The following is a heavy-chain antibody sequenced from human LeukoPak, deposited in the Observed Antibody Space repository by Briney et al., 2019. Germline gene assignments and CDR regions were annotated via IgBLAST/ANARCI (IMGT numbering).Heavy chain of an antibody. V-gene: IGHV3-21*01. CDR1: GFTFSSYS. Sequence: GGSLRLSCAASGFTFSSYSMNWVRQAPGKELEWVSSISTGSSYIYYADSVKGRFTISRDNSKNMLYLQMNSLRPEDTATYYCAKDVVMMVYAFDSWGQGTLVTVSS. D-gene: IGHD2-8*01. J-gene: IGHJ4*02. CDR3: AKDVVMMVYAFDS. CDR2: ISTGSSYI.